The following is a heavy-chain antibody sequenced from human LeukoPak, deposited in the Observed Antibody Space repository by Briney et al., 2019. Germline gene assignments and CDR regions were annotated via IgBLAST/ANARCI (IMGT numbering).Heavy chain of an antibody. CDR3: AKDLADGGALWFGESSLVNNIFDY. J-gene: IGHJ4*02. CDR2: ISGSGGST. D-gene: IGHD3-10*01. Sequence: GGSLRLSCAASGFTFSSYAMSWVRQAPGEGLEWVSAISGSGGSTYYADSVKGRFTISRDNSKNTLYLQMNSLRAEDTAVYYCAKDLADGGALWFGESSLVNNIFDYWGQGTLVTVSS. V-gene: IGHV3-23*01. CDR1: GFTFSSYA.